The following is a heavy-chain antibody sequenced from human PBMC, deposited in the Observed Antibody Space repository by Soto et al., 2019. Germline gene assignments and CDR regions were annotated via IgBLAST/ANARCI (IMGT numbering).Heavy chain of an antibody. D-gene: IGHD3-22*01. J-gene: IGHJ4*02. CDR2: ISGSGGST. CDR1: GFTFSSYA. CDR3: AKAGITMIVVVIHFDY. Sequence: GGSLRLSCAASGFTFSSYAMSWVRQAPGKGLEWVSAISGSGGSTYYADSVKGRFTISRDNSKNTLYLQMNSLRAEDTAVYYCAKAGITMIVVVIHFDYWGQGTLVTVSS. V-gene: IGHV3-23*01.